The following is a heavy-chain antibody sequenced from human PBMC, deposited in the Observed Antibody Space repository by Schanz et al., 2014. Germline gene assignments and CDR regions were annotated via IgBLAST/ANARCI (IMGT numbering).Heavy chain of an antibody. CDR1: TFTFSSDW. J-gene: IGHJ5*02. D-gene: IGHD1-1*01. CDR2: IKKDGSEK. V-gene: IGHV3-7*01. Sequence: EVHLLESGGGLVEPGGSLRLSCAASTFTFSSDWMSWVRQAPGKGLEWVANIKKDGSEKYYVDSVKGRFTISRDNAKNSLFLQMNSLRPEDTAVYYCARGRVLESWGQGTLVTVSS. CDR3: ARGRVLES.